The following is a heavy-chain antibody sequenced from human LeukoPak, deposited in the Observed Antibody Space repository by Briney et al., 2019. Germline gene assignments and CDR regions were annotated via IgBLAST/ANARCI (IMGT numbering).Heavy chain of an antibody. CDR2: VYHSGTT. Sequence: PSETLSLTCTVSGGSITSDYWSWIRQPPGKGLEWIGYVYHSGTTNYNPSLKSRVTMSVDSSRNEFSLNLRSVTAADTVVYYCARILYDYVWGSYRSGEYYFDYWGPGTLVTVSS. CDR1: GGSITSDY. D-gene: IGHD3-16*02. J-gene: IGHJ4*02. CDR3: ARILYDYVWGSYRSGEYYFDY. V-gene: IGHV4-59*01.